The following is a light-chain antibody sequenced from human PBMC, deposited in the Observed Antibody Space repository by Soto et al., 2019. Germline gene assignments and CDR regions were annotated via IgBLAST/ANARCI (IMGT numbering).Light chain of an antibody. J-gene: IGLJ1*01. Sequence: QLVLTQPPSASGTPGQRVTISCSGSSCNIGSNYVYWYQELPGTAPKLLIYGNNKRPSGVPDRFSGSKSGTSASLAISGLRSEDEADYYCAAWDDSLSGSYVFATGTKLTVL. CDR3: AAWDDSLSGSYV. V-gene: IGLV1-47*02. CDR1: SCNIGSNY. CDR2: GNN.